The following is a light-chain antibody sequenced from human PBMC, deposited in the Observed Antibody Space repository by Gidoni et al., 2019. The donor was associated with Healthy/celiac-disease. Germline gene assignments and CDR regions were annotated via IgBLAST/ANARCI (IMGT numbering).Light chain of an antibody. CDR3: QQYGSSPW. V-gene: IGKV3-20*01. Sequence: EIVLTQSPGPLSLSPGERATLSCRASQSVSSSYLAWYQQKPGQAPRLLIYGASSRATGIPHRFSGSGSGTDFTLTISRLDPEDFAVYYCQQYGSSPWFGQXTKVEIK. J-gene: IGKJ1*01. CDR2: GAS. CDR1: QSVSSSY.